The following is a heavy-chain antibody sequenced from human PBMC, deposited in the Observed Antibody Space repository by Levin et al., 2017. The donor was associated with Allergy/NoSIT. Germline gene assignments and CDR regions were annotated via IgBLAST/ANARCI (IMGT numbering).Heavy chain of an antibody. Sequence: LSLTCAASGFTFRDYYMSWIRQAPGKGLEWVSYISNSGTTIYYADSVKGRFTISRDNAKNSLYLQMNGLRADDTAVYYCARGGAVAGQYGFWGQGTLVTVSS. J-gene: IGHJ4*02. D-gene: IGHD6-19*01. CDR1: GFTFRDYY. CDR3: ARGGAVAGQYGF. V-gene: IGHV3-11*01. CDR2: ISNSGTTI.